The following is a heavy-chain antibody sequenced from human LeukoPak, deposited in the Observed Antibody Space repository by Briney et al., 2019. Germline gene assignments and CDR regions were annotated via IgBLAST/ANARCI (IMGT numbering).Heavy chain of an antibody. J-gene: IGHJ4*02. V-gene: IGHV3-11*01. Sequence: GGSPRLSCAASGFTFSDYHMTWIRQAPRKGLEWVSYISASGSTIYYTDSVKGRFTISRDNAKNSLYLQMNSLRAEDTAVYYCARDLSGGTGWYFAYWGQGTLVTVSS. CDR1: GFTFSDYH. D-gene: IGHD6-19*01. CDR2: ISASGSTI. CDR3: ARDLSGGTGWYFAY.